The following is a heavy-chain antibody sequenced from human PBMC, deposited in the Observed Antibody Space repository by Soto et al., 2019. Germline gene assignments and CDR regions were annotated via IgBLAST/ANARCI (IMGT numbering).Heavy chain of an antibody. Sequence: ASVKVSCKASGYTFTSYAMHWVRQAPGQRLEWMGWINANSGGTNYAQKFQGRVTMTRDTSISTAYMELSRLRSDDTAVYYCARGHTYYYDSSGYSQKTDYYYGMDVWGQGTTVTVSS. V-gene: IGHV1-2*02. CDR2: INANSGGT. CDR1: GYTFTSYA. CDR3: ARGHTYYYDSSGYSQKTDYYYGMDV. D-gene: IGHD3-22*01. J-gene: IGHJ6*02.